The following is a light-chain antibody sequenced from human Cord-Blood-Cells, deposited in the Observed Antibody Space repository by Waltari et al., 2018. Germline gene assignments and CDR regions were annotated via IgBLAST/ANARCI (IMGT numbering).Light chain of an antibody. CDR3: SSYTSSSTWV. Sequence: QSALTQPASVSGSPGQSITISCTGTSSDVGGYNYVSWYQQHPGKAPKLMIYDVSMRPSGVSKRFSGSKSGNTASLTISGLQAEDEADYYCSSYTSSSTWVFGGGTKLTVL. J-gene: IGLJ3*02. V-gene: IGLV2-14*01. CDR2: DVS. CDR1: SSDVGGYNY.